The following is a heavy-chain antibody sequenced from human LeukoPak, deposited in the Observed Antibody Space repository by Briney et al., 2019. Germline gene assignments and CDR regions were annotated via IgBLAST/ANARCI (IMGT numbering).Heavy chain of an antibody. CDR1: GGSISSGGYY. Sequence: SQTLSLTCTVSGGSISSGGYYWRWIRQHPGKGLEWIGYIYYSGSTYYNPSLKSRVTISVDTSKNQFSLKLSSVTAADTAVYYCARGGLDIVATIKFAPWGQGTLVTVSS. V-gene: IGHV4-31*03. J-gene: IGHJ5*02. CDR2: IYYSGST. CDR3: ARGGLDIVATIKFAP. D-gene: IGHD5-12*01.